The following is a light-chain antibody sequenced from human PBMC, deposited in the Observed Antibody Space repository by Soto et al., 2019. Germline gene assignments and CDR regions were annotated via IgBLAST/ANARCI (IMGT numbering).Light chain of an antibody. CDR1: QSVSSY. J-gene: IGKJ4*01. CDR2: DAS. V-gene: IGKV3-11*01. Sequence: EIVLTQSPATLSLSPGERATLSCRASQSVSSYLAWCQQKPGQAPRLLIYDASNRATGIPARFSSSGSGTDFTLTISSLEPEDFAVYYCQQRSNWPALTFGGGTKVEIK. CDR3: QQRSNWPALT.